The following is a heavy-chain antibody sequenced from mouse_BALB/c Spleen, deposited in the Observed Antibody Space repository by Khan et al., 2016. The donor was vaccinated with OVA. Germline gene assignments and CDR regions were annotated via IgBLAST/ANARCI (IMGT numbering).Heavy chain of an antibody. D-gene: IGHD1-1*01. CDR3: ANHGSSSAWFTY. CDR1: GYTFTSYW. Sequence: QVQLKESGAELAKPGASVKMSCKASGYTFTSYWMHWVKQRPGQGLEWIGYINPSTDYTEYNEKFKDKATLTADKSSSTAYMQLSSLTPEDSAVYYCANHGSSSAWFTYWGQGTLVTVSA. CDR2: INPSTDYT. J-gene: IGHJ3*01. V-gene: IGHV1-7*01.